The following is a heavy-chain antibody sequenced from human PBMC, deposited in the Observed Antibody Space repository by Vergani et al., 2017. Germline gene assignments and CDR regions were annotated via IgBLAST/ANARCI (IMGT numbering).Heavy chain of an antibody. V-gene: IGHV3-23*01. Sequence: EVQLLESGGGLVQPGGSLRLTCAASEFTFSNYAMNWVRQAPGKGLEWVSGISGSGVSAYYTDSVKGRFTTSRDNSKNMLFLQMNNLRTEDTAIYYCAKDLGGCNSISCSYYMDVWGKGTTVTV. D-gene: IGHD2/OR15-2a*01. CDR2: ISGSGVSA. CDR3: AKDLGGCNSISCSYYMDV. CDR1: EFTFSNYA. J-gene: IGHJ6*03.